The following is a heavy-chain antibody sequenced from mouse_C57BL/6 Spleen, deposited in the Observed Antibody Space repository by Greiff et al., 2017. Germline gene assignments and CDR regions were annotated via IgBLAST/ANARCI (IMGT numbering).Heavy chain of an antibody. D-gene: IGHD2-5*01. J-gene: IGHJ3*01. CDR2: ISNGGGST. V-gene: IGHV5-12*01. Sequence: EVKLVESGGGLVQPGGSLKLSCAASGFTFSDYYMYWVRQTPEKRLEWVAYISNGGGSTYYPDTVKGRFTISRDNAKNTLYLQMSRLKSEDTAMYYCARPDYSNYEGWFAYWGQGTLVTVSA. CDR1: GFTFSDYY. CDR3: ARPDYSNYEGWFAY.